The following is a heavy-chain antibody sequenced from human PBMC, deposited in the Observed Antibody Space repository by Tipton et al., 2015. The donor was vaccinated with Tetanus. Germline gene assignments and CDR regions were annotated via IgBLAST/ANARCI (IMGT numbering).Heavy chain of an antibody. CDR2: INQDGSAE. V-gene: IGHV3-7*01. J-gene: IGHJ4*02. D-gene: IGHD3-10*01. Sequence: SLRLSCEASGFTFSSHWMSWVRQVPGKGLEWVANINQDGSAEFYVDSVKGRFTISRDNSKNSLSLQMNSLRADDTAVYYCARDGFYYGSGSYYRAFWGQGTLVTVSP. CDR3: ARDGFYYGSGSYYRAF. CDR1: GFTFSSHW.